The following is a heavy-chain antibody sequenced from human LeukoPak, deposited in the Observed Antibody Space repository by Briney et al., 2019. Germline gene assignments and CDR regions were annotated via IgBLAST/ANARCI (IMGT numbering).Heavy chain of an antibody. CDR2: IYHRGST. J-gene: IGHJ4*02. CDR3: ARRGWDILFDF. Sequence: SETLSLTRTVSGDSISSNSYYWGWLRQTPGKGLEWIGSIYHRGSTYYNPSLKSRVTISVDTSKNQFSLKMRSVTAADTAVYYCARRGWDILFDFWGQGTLVTVSS. V-gene: IGHV4-39*01. CDR1: GDSISSNSYY. D-gene: IGHD1-26*01.